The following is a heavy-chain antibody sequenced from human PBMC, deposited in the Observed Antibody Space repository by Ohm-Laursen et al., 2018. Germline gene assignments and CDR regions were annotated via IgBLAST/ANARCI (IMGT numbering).Heavy chain of an antibody. CDR1: GFTVSDKY. J-gene: IGHJ3*01. CDR3: ARDKSLETRAFDV. CDR2: ISSSSSYI. V-gene: IGHV3-21*01. Sequence: SLRLSCTASGFTVSDKYMNWVRQAPGKGLEWVSSISSSSSYIYYADSVKGRFTISRDNAKSSLYPQMNSLRAKDTAVYYCARDKSLETRAFDVWGQGTVVTVSS. D-gene: IGHD3-3*01.